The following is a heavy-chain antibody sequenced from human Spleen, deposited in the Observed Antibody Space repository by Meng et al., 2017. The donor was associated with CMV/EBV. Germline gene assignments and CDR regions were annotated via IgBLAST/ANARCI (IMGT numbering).Heavy chain of an antibody. CDR1: GFTFSSYA. Sequence: GGSLRLSCAASGFTFSSYAMSWVRQAPGKGLEWVSAISGSGGSTYYADSVKGRFTISRDNSKNTLYLQMNSLRAEDTAVYYCAKESHYSNYDHLRKYYYYGMDVWGQGTTVTVSS. CDR2: ISGSGGST. D-gene: IGHD4-11*01. V-gene: IGHV3-23*01. J-gene: IGHJ6*02. CDR3: AKESHYSNYDHLRKYYYYGMDV.